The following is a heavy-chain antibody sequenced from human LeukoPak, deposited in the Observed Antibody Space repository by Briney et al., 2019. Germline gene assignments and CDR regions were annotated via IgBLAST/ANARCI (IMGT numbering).Heavy chain of an antibody. CDR2: IYYSGST. V-gene: IGHV4-59*12. CDR3: ARLKTYSNYYYYYYYMDV. D-gene: IGHD4-11*01. Sequence: PSETLSLTCTVSGSSIRNYYRSWIRQPPGKGLEWIGYIYYSGSTNYNPSLKSRVTISVDTSKNQFSLKLSSVTAADTAVYYCARLKTYSNYYYYYYYMDVWGKGTTVTVSS. CDR1: GSSIRNYY. J-gene: IGHJ6*03.